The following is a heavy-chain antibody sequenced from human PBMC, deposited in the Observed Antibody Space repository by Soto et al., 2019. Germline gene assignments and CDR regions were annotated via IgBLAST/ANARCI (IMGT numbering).Heavy chain of an antibody. D-gene: IGHD5-18*01. CDR2: ISWNSGNI. V-gene: IGHV3-9*01. Sequence: EVQLEESGGALVQPGRSLRLSCAASGFTFDDYAMHWVRQVLGKGLEWVSSISWNSGNIGYADSVKGRFTTSRDNAKNSLYLQMNSLRPEDTALYYCVRSKGGYSYGTPFDYWGPGTLVTVSS. CDR1: GFTFDDYA. CDR3: VRSKGGYSYGTPFDY. J-gene: IGHJ4*02.